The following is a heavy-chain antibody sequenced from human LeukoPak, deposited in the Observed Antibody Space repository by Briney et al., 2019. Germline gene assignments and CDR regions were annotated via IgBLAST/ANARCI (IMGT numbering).Heavy chain of an antibody. CDR3: ARRVPQRITIFGVVTPDDAFDI. Sequence: GASVKVSCKASGGTFSSYAISWVRQAPGQGLEWMGGIIPIFGTANYAQKFQGRVTITADESTSTAYMELSSLRSEDTAVYYCARRVPQRITIFGVVTPDDAFDIWGQGTMVTVSS. CDR1: GGTFSSYA. CDR2: IIPIFGTA. V-gene: IGHV1-69*13. J-gene: IGHJ3*02. D-gene: IGHD3-3*01.